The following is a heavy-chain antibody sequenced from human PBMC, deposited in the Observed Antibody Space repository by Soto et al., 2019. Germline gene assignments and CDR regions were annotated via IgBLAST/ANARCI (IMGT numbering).Heavy chain of an antibody. CDR3: ARGASHYDILTGYY. CDR2: IIPIFGTA. Sequence: SVKVSCKASGGTFSRSAISWLRQSPGKGLEWMGGIIPIFGTANYAQKFQGRVTITADESTSTAYMELSSLRSEDTAVYYCARGASHYDILTGYYWGQGTLVTVSS. J-gene: IGHJ4*02. CDR1: GGTFSRSA. V-gene: IGHV1-69*13. D-gene: IGHD3-9*01.